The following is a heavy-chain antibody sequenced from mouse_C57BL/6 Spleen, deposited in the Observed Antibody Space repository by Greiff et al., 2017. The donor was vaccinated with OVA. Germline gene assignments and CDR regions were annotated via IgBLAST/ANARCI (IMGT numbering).Heavy chain of an antibody. CDR3: ARLGITTVVADY. CDR2: INPGSGGT. CDR1: GYAFTNYL. V-gene: IGHV1-54*01. J-gene: IGHJ2*01. Sequence: QVQLQQSGAELVRPGTSVKVSCKASGYAFTNYLIEWVKQRPGQGLEWIGVINPGSGGTNYNEKFKGKATLTADKSSSTAYMQLSSLTSEDSAVYFCARLGITTVVADYWGQGTTLTVSS. D-gene: IGHD1-1*01.